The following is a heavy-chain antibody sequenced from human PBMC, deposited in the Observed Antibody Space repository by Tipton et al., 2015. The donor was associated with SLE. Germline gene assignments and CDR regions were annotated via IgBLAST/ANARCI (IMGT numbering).Heavy chain of an antibody. V-gene: IGHV4-61*02. J-gene: IGHJ3*02. CDR1: GGSISGGSYY. Sequence: TLSLTCTVSGGSISGGSYYWSWIRQPAGKGLEWIGRIYATGSTDYSPSLKSRLTMSVDKSKTQLSLRLNSVTAADTAVYYCARASCSGGSCYSVHAFDIWGPGTLVTVSS. CDR3: ARASCSGGSCYSVHAFDI. CDR2: IYATGST. D-gene: IGHD2-15*01.